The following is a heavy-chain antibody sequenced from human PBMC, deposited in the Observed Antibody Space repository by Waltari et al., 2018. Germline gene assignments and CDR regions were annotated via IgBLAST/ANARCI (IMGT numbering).Heavy chain of an antibody. J-gene: IGHJ4*02. V-gene: IGHV3-15*01. CDR2: IKSKTDGETQ. CDR3: TTDLNWNYPTLDY. CDR1: GFTFSNAW. Sequence: EVQLVESGGGLVKPGGSLRLSCAASGFTFSNAWMSWVRQAPGKGLEWVGRIKSKTDGETQDYAAPWKGRFTISRDDSKNMLYLQMNSLKTEDTAVYYCTTDLNWNYPTLDYWGQGTLVTVSS. D-gene: IGHD1-7*01.